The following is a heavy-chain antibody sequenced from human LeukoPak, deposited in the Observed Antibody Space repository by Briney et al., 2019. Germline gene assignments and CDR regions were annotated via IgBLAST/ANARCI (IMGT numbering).Heavy chain of an antibody. V-gene: IGHV3-30*02. CDR1: GFTFSSYG. CDR2: IRYDGSNK. Sequence: PGGSLRLSCAASGFTFSSYGMHWVRQAPGKGPEWVAFIRYDGSNKYYADSVKGRFTISRDNSKNTLYLQMNSLRAEDTAVYYCAKVRAQDYDFWSGPIDYWGQGTLVTVSS. J-gene: IGHJ4*02. D-gene: IGHD3-3*01. CDR3: AKVRAQDYDFWSGPIDY.